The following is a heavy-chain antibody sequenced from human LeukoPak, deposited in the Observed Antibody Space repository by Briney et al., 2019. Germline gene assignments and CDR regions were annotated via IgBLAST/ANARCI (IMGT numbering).Heavy chain of an antibody. CDR3: ARNNGMDV. V-gene: IGHV3-7*03. Sequence: GGSLRLSCAASGFALSSHWMTWVRQVPGRGPEWVANVNRDGSETYYLDSVKGRFTISKDNAKNSLYLQMNSLRAEDTALYRCARNNGMDVWGQGTTVIVSS. CDR1: GFALSSHW. CDR2: VNRDGSET. J-gene: IGHJ6*02.